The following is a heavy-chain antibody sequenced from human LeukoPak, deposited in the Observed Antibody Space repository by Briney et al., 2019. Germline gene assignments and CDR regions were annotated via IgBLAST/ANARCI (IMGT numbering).Heavy chain of an antibody. J-gene: IGHJ4*02. CDR3: AKDYGSGSYDY. V-gene: IGHV3-30*18. D-gene: IGHD3-10*01. CDR1: GFTFSSYG. Sequence: PGGSLRLSCAASGFTFSSYGMHWVRQAPGKGLEWVAVISYDGSNKYYADSVKGRFTISRDNSKNTLCLQMNSLRAEDTAVYYCAKDYGSGSYDYWGQGTLVTVSS. CDR2: ISYDGSNK.